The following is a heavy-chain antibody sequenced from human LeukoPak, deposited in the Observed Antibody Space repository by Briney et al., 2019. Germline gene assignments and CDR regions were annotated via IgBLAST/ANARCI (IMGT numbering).Heavy chain of an antibody. Sequence: SETLSLTCTVSGGSVSSTTYFWSWIRQPPGKGLEWIASINYSGSTYYNPSLKSRVTISVDTSENQFSLKLSSVTAADTAVYYCARYVVYGSGKYYFDYWGQGTLVTVSS. CDR1: GGSVSSTTYF. CDR3: ARYVVYGSGKYYFDY. D-gene: IGHD3-10*01. V-gene: IGHV4-39*01. CDR2: INYSGST. J-gene: IGHJ4*02.